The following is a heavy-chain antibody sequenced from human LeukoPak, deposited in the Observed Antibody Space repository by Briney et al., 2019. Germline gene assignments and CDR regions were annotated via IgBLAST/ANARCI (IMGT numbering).Heavy chain of an antibody. Sequence: ASVKVSCKASGYTFTSYGISWVRQAPGQGLEWMGWTSAYNGNTNYAQKLQGRVTMTTDTSTSTAYMELRSLRSDDTAVYYCATDHSMANTAWWFDPWGQGTLVTVSS. J-gene: IGHJ5*02. D-gene: IGHD5-24*01. V-gene: IGHV1-18*01. CDR3: ATDHSMANTAWWFDP. CDR1: GYTFTSYG. CDR2: TSAYNGNT.